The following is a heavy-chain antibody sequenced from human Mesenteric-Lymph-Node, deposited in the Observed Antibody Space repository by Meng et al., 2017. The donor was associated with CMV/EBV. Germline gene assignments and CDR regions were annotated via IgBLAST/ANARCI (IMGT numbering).Heavy chain of an antibody. D-gene: IGHD6-19*01. V-gene: IGHV3-73*01. CDR2: IRSKANSYAT. J-gene: IGHJ5*02. Sequence: GFTFSGSAMHWVRQASGEGLEWVGRIRSKANSYATAYAASVKGRFTISRDDSKNTAYLQMNSLKTEDTAVYYCTRHSGWYGHHNWFDPWGQGTLVTSPQ. CDR3: TRHSGWYGHHNWFDP. CDR1: GFTFSGSA.